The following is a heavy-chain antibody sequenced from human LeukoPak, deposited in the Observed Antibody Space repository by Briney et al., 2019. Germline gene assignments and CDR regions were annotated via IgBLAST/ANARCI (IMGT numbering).Heavy chain of an antibody. CDR2: IYTSGST. D-gene: IGHD4-11*01. J-gene: IGHJ6*03. CDR1: GGSISSGSYY. CDR3: ARDLATVTGYYYYYMDV. Sequence: PSETLSLTRTVSGGSISSGSYYWSWIRQPAGKGLEWIGRIYTSGSTNYNPSLKSRVTISVDTSKNQFSLKLSSVTAADTAVYYCARDLATVTGYYYYYMDVWGKGTTVTVSS. V-gene: IGHV4-61*02.